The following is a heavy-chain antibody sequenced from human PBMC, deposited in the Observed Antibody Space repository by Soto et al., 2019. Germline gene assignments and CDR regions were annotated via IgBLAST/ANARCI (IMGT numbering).Heavy chain of an antibody. J-gene: IGHJ4*02. D-gene: IGHD4-4*01. Sequence: QVQLQESGLGLVKPSETLPLTCSVSDGSVTGYCWSWIRQPPGKGLEWIGCIDYNGRAHYNPSLTSRVTMSLDTSNNHFSLKLSSVTTTDTAVYYCARGPDHSKVGYWGQGTLVTVSS. CDR3: ARGPDHSKVGY. CDR2: IDYNGRA. V-gene: IGHV4-59*02. CDR1: DGSVTGYC.